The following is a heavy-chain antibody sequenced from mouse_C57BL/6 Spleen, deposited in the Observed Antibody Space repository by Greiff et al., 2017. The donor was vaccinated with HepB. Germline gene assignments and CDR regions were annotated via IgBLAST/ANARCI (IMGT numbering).Heavy chain of an antibody. V-gene: IGHV1-54*01. Sequence: LVESGAELVRPGTSVKVSCKASGYAFTNYLIEWVKQRPGQGLEWIGVINPGSGGTNYNEKFKGKATLTADKSSSTAYMQLSSLTSEDSAVYFCARPDDYDQAWFAYWGQGTLVTVSA. CDR2: INPGSGGT. CDR1: GYAFTNYL. J-gene: IGHJ3*01. CDR3: ARPDDYDQAWFAY. D-gene: IGHD2-4*01.